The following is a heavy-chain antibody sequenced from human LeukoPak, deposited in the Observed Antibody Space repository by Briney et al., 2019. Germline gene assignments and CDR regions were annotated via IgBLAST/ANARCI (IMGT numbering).Heavy chain of an antibody. J-gene: IGHJ4*02. D-gene: IGHD3-10*01. V-gene: IGHV3-23*01. CDR3: AKWLGGWFLSSMYYFDY. Sequence: GGSLRLSCAASGFTFSSYAMSWVRQAPGKGLEWVSAISGSGGSTYYANSVKGRFTISRDNSKNTLYLQMNSLRAEDTAVYYCAKWLGGWFLSSMYYFDYWGQGTLVTVSS. CDR1: GFTFSSYA. CDR2: ISGSGGST.